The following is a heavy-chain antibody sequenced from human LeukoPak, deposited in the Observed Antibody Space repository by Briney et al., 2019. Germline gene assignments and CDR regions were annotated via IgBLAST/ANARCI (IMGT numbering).Heavy chain of an antibody. CDR3: ARDSCGGDCYTFDP. CDR1: GGSICSGSYY. J-gene: IGHJ5*02. V-gene: IGHV4-61*02. Sequence: SETLSLTCTVSGGSICSGSYYWSWIRQPAGKGLEWIGRIYTSGSTNYNPSLRSRVTISVDTSKNQFSLKLSSVTAADTAVYYCARDSCGGDCYTFDPWGQGTLVTVSS. D-gene: IGHD2-21*01. CDR2: IYTSGST.